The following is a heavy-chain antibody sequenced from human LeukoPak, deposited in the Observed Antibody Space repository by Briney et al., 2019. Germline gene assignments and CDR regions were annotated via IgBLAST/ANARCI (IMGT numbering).Heavy chain of an antibody. CDR1: GFTLSTYS. D-gene: IGHD1-7*01. CDR2: IGYNGGDT. J-gene: IGHJ3*02. CDR3: ARVGNYGSGFDI. Sequence: GGSLRLSCAASGFTLSTYSMHWVRQAPGKGLEFVSAIGYNGGDTYYANSVKGRFTISRDISKNTLYLQMGSLRAEDMAVYYCARVGNYGSGFDIWGQGTMVPSLQ. V-gene: IGHV3-64*01.